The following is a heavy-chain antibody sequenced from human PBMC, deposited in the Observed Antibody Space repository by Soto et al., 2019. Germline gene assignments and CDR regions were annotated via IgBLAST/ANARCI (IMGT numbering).Heavy chain of an antibody. V-gene: IGHV1-69*13. Sequence: GAAVKVSCKASGGTFSSYAISWVRQAPGQGLEWMGGIIPIFGTANYAQKFQGRVTITADESTSTAYMELSSLRSEDTAVYYCARDFPSRSRNIVVVPAASAFDPWGQGTLFTVSS. CDR1: GGTFSSYA. CDR3: ARDFPSRSRNIVVVPAASAFDP. D-gene: IGHD2-2*01. CDR2: IIPIFGTA. J-gene: IGHJ5*02.